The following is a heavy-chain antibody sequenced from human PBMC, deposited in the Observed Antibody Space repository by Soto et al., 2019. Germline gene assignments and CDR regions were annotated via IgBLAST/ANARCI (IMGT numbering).Heavy chain of an antibody. CDR1: GFTFSGFG. J-gene: IGHJ4*02. Sequence: QVQLVESGGGVVPPGRSLRLSCAASGFTFSGFGMHWVRQAPGKGLEWVAIIWFDGSQQRYADSVKGRFTISRDTSKNILYLQMNNLRPEDTAVYFCTRVNTSPFDYWGQGTLVTVSS. D-gene: IGHD2-2*02. CDR2: IWFDGSQQ. CDR3: TRVNTSPFDY. V-gene: IGHV3-33*03.